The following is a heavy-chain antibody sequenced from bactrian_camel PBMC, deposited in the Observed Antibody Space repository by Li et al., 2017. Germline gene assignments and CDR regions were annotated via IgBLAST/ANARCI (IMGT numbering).Heavy chain of an antibody. J-gene: IGHJ4*01. V-gene: IGHV3S40*01. Sequence: DVQLVESGGGLVQPGGSLRVSCAASGFTFSSAGMSWVRQAPGKGLEWVSIIRPDGITTYYRDSVKGRFSISRDNAEDKLYLQMNSLKPDDTAVYYCAETEELHPICWGQGTQVTVS. CDR1: GFTFSSAG. CDR3: AETEELHPIC. CDR2: IRPDGITT. D-gene: IGHD2*01.